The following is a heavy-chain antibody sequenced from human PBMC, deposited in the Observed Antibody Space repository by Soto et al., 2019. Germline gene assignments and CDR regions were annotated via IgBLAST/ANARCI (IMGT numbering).Heavy chain of an antibody. Sequence: EVQLLESGGGLVQPGGSLRLSCAASGFTFSSYAMSWVRQAPGKGLEWVSAISGSGGSTYYADSVKGRFTISRDNPKNTLYLQMNSLRAEDTAVYYCAKDRYCSGGSCYSEWAFDIWGQGTMVTVSS. CDR3: AKDRYCSGGSCYSEWAFDI. D-gene: IGHD2-15*01. CDR1: GFTFSSYA. CDR2: ISGSGGST. J-gene: IGHJ3*02. V-gene: IGHV3-23*01.